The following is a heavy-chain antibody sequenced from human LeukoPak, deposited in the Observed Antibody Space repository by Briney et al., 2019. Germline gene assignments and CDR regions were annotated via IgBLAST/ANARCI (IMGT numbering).Heavy chain of an antibody. J-gene: IGHJ4*02. CDR2: IKSNTDGGTT. CDR3: TTGVVVVGDSFDY. Sequence: GGSLRLSCAASGFTFRNAWMSWVRQAPGKGLEWVGRIKSNTDGGTTDYAAPVKGRFTISRDDSKNTLYLQMNSLKTEDTAVYYCTTGVVVVGDSFDYWGQGTLVTVSS. V-gene: IGHV3-15*01. D-gene: IGHD2-15*01. CDR1: GFTFRNAW.